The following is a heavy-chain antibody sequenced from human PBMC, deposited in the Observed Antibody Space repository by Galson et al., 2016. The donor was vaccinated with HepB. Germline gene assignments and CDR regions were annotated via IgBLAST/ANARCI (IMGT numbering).Heavy chain of an antibody. V-gene: IGHV3-30-3*01. Sequence: SLRLSCAASGFTFSSYAMHWVRQAPGEGLEWVAVISYDGNNKYFAGSVKGRFTIPRENSYNTLYLQMKSLRPDDTAVYYLAKAVGGSSVSLPDDLGQGALVTVSS. CDR1: GFTFSSYA. D-gene: IGHD1-26*01. CDR2: ISYDGNNK. J-gene: IGHJ4*02. CDR3: AKAVGGSSVSLPDD.